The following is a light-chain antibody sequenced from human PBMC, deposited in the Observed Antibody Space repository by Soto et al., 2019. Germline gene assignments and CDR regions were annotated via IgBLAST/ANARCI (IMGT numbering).Light chain of an antibody. V-gene: IGKV3-11*01. CDR2: DAS. CDR1: QSVRTY. Sequence: IVLTHSPATLSLSRGEIVTLSCRASQSVRTYLAWYQQKPGQAPRLLISDASNRATGIPDRFSGSGSGTDFTLTISRLEPEDFATYHCQQSYSTLTWTFGQATKVDIK. CDR3: QQSYSTLTWT. J-gene: IGKJ1*01.